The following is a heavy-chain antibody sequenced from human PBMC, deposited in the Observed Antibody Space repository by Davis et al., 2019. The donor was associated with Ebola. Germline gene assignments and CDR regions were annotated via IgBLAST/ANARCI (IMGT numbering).Heavy chain of an antibody. V-gene: IGHV3-66*01. Sequence: PGGSLRLSCAASGFTVSSNYMSWFRQPHGKGLEWVQVFYSVGSTYYADSVKGRFTISRDNSKNTLYVQMNSLRAEDTAVYYCATFSSGSYSPIDYWGQGTLVTVSS. CDR1: GFTVSSNY. CDR3: ATFSSGSYSPIDY. CDR2: FYSVGST. J-gene: IGHJ4*02. D-gene: IGHD1-26*01.